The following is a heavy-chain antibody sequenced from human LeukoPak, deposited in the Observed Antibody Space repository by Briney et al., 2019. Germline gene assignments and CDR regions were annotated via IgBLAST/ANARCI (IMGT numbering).Heavy chain of an antibody. J-gene: IGHJ4*02. CDR1: GFTFSSYE. CDR3: ARGEDMIVVVILDY. CDR2: ISSSSSYI. D-gene: IGHD3-22*01. V-gene: IGHV3-21*01. Sequence: GGSLRLSCAASGFTFSSYEMNWVRQAPGKGLEWVSSISSSSSYIYYADSVKGRFTISRDNAKNSLYLQMNSLRAEDTAVYYCARGEDMIVVVILDYWGQGTLVTVSS.